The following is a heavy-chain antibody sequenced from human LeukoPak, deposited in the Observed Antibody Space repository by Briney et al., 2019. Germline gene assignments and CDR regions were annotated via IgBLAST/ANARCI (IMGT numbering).Heavy chain of an antibody. V-gene: IGHV4-4*07. Sequence: SETLSLTFTVSGGSVSSYYWNWIRQPAGRGLDWIGRIYTSGSTSYNSSLKSRVTMSVDTSKNQFSLKLNSVTAADTAVYYCARDVGGYNYGYSLDYWGQGTLVSVSS. CDR1: GGSVSSYY. CDR3: ARDVGGYNYGYSLDY. CDR2: IYTSGST. D-gene: IGHD5-18*01. J-gene: IGHJ4*02.